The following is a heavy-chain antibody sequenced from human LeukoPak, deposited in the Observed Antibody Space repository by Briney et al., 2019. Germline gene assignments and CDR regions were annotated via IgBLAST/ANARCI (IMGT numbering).Heavy chain of an antibody. CDR2: IFYIGST. V-gene: IGHV4-59*01. Sequence: PETLSLTSTVSVGSISSYYWSSIRQPPGKGLEWIWYIFYIGSTNYNPSLKSRVTISVDTSKNHFPRILKSVTSADRPGYYCARDPRLRYSGYDSDPVSWFDPWGQGTLVTVSS. CDR3: ARDPRLRYSGYDSDPVSWFDP. D-gene: IGHD5-12*01. CDR1: VGSISSYY. J-gene: IGHJ5*02.